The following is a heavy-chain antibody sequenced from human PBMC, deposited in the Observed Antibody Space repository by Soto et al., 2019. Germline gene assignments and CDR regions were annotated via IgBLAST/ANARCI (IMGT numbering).Heavy chain of an antibody. CDR2: IYYSGST. Sequence: SETLSLTCTVSGGSISSSSYYWGWIRQPPGKGLEWIGSIYYSGSTYYNPSLKSRVTISVDTSKNQFSLKLSSVTAADTAVYYCARLSYYYDSSGYYRDYWGQGTLVTVSS. J-gene: IGHJ4*02. V-gene: IGHV4-39*01. CDR1: GGSISSSSYY. CDR3: ARLSYYYDSSGYYRDY. D-gene: IGHD3-22*01.